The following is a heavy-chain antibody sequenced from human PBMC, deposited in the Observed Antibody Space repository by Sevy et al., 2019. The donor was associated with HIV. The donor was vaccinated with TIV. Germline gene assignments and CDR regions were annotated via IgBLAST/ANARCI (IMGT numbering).Heavy chain of an antibody. CDR3: VKEGGGAGGDH. D-gene: IGHD3-10*01. J-gene: IGHJ4*02. V-gene: IGHV3-30*02. CDR1: GFSFSSYG. CDR2: IQYDGSNK. Sequence: GGSLRLSCAASGFSFSSYGMHWVRQAPGKGLEWMSYIQYDGSNKDYADSVKGRFIISRDNSKNTLYLQMNSLRVEDTAVFYCVKEGGGAGGDHWGQGTLVTVSS.